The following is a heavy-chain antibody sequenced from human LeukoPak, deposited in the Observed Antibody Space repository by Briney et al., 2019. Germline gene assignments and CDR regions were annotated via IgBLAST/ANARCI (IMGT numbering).Heavy chain of an antibody. CDR1: GFTFNTYS. CDR2: ISGLSTYI. CDR3: ARSAGTGGPYYFDY. Sequence: GGSLRLSCAASGFTFNTYSMNWVRQAPGKGLEWVSSISGLSTYIYYPDSMKGRFTISRDNAKNSLFLQVSSLRAGDTAVYFCARSAGTGGPYYFDYWGQGSLVTVSS. J-gene: IGHJ4*02. D-gene: IGHD3/OR15-3a*01. V-gene: IGHV3-21*04.